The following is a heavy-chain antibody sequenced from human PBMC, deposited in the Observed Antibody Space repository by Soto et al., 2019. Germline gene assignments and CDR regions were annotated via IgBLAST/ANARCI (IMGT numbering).Heavy chain of an antibody. CDR1: GFTFSHDA. J-gene: IGHJ3*01. CDR3: TRDASSWGCAFDL. D-gene: IGHD3-16*01. V-gene: IGHV3-23*01. Sequence: EVQLLESGGGLVQPGGSLRLSCAASGFTFSHDAMSCFRQAPGKGLQWVSTIFGSGAPTHYADAVKGRFGISRDNSNNMLFLEMNSLKDEDTAVYYCTRDASSWGCAFDLWGQGTRVAVSS. CDR2: IFGSGAPT.